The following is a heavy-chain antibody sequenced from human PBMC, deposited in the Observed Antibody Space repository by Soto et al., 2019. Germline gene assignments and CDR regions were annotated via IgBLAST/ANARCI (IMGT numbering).Heavy chain of an antibody. J-gene: IGHJ3*02. D-gene: IGHD2-2*01. Sequence: PVESLKISCSGSGYSFTSYWIGWVGQMPGKGLEWMGIIYPGDSDTRYSPSFQGQVTISADKSISTAYLQWSSLKASDTAMYYCASSSNRYCSSTSCPDAFDIWGQGTMVTVSS. CDR1: GYSFTSYW. CDR3: ASSSNRYCSSTSCPDAFDI. V-gene: IGHV5-51*01. CDR2: IYPGDSDT.